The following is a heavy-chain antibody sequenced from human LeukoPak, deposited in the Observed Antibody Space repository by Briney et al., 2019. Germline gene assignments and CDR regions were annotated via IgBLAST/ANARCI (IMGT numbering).Heavy chain of an antibody. CDR1: GFTFSSYS. J-gene: IGHJ3*02. V-gene: IGHV3-21*01. CDR2: ISSSSSYI. Sequence: GGSLRLSCAASGFTFSSYSMNWVRQALGKGLEWVSSISSSSSYIYYADSVKGRFTISRDNAKNSLYLQMNSLRAEDTAVYYCARDGPMGVVAHDAFDIWGQGTMVTVSS. D-gene: IGHD2-15*01. CDR3: ARDGPMGVVAHDAFDI.